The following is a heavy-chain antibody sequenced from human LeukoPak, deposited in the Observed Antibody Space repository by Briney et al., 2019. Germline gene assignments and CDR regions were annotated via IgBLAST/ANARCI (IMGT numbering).Heavy chain of an antibody. CDR3: AKDPLVGAPGVGWFDP. Sequence: LTGGSLRLSCAASGFTFSSYAMHWVRQAPGKGLEWVAVISYDGSNKYYADSVKGRFTISKDNSKNTLYLQMNSLRAEDTAVYYCAKDPLVGAPGVGWFDPWGQGTLVTVSS. J-gene: IGHJ5*02. CDR1: GFTFSSYA. CDR2: ISYDGSNK. D-gene: IGHD1-26*01. V-gene: IGHV3-30-3*01.